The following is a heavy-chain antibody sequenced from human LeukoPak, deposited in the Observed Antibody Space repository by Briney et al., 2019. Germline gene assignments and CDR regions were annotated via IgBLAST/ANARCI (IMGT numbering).Heavy chain of an antibody. Sequence: GESLKISCKGSGYSFTSYWIGWVRQMPGKDLEWMGIIYPGDSDTRYSPSLQGQVTISVDTSIGTAYLQWSSLKASDTAIYYCARQNDFRLDYWGQGTLVTVSS. D-gene: IGHD3-3*01. J-gene: IGHJ4*02. CDR2: IYPGDSDT. V-gene: IGHV5-51*01. CDR1: GYSFTSYW. CDR3: ARQNDFRLDY.